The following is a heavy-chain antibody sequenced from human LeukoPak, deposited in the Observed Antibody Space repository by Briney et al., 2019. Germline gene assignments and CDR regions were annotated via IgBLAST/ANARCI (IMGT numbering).Heavy chain of an antibody. D-gene: IGHD3-9*01. CDR2: ISAYNGNT. V-gene: IGHV1-18*01. CDR1: GYSFTNYG. CDR3: ARGGPDYDILSGHYLGY. J-gene: IGHJ4*02. Sequence: ASVKVSCKASGYSFTNYGITWVRQAPGQGLEWMGWISAYNGNTNYAQKLQGRVTMTTETSTSTAYMELRSLTSGDTAIYYCARGGPDYDILSGHYLGYWGQGTLVTVSS.